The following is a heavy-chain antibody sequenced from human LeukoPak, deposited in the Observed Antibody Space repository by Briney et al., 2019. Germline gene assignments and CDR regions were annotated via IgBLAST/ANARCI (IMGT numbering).Heavy chain of an antibody. CDR1: GFTFSSYA. J-gene: IGHJ5*02. CDR2: IWYDGNRK. D-gene: IGHD2-21*01. CDR3: ARDYSSDLDP. Sequence: PGGSLRLSCAASGFTFSSYAMSWVRQAPGKGLEWVAVIWYDGNRKYYADSVKGRFTISRDNSKNTLYLQMNSLRAEDTAVYYCARDYSSDLDPWGQGTLVTVSS. V-gene: IGHV3-33*08.